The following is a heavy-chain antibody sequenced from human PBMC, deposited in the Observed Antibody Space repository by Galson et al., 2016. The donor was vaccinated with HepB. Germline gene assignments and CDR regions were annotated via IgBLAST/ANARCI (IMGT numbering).Heavy chain of an antibody. Sequence: SVKVSCKASGGSLRDHGISWILQAPGQGLEWMGGIIPVSGSPNYAQKFQGRVTIFADTSTNTAYLEVYSLRSEDTAVYYCARQRVETPLNMVRGRLSEDQYYYGLDVWGQGTTVTVSS. J-gene: IGHJ6*02. V-gene: IGHV1-69*06. CDR2: IIPVSGSP. CDR1: GGSLRDHG. D-gene: IGHD3-10*01. CDR3: ARQRVETPLNMVRGRLSEDQYYYGLDV.